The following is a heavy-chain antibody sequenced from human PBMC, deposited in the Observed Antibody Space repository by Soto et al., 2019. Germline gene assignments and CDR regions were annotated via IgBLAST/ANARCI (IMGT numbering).Heavy chain of an antibody. D-gene: IGHD6-19*01. Sequence: QVQLVQSGAEVKKPGASVTVSCKTSGYTFSNYGINWVRQAPGQGLEWMGWISGYNGNTNYAQTVPGRVTMTTDTSTGTVYMELRSLKSDDTAIYYCSRFIMVGGWFDPNYYPGMDVWGQGTTVTVSS. J-gene: IGHJ6*02. CDR2: ISGYNGNT. CDR1: GYTFSNYG. CDR3: SRFIMVGGWFDPNYYPGMDV. V-gene: IGHV1-18*01.